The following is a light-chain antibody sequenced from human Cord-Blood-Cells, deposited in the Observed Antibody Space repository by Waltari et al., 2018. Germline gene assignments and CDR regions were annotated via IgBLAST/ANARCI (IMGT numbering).Light chain of an antibody. Sequence: TLMTQLPISLPVTSGEPGSSSCSSCQSLLQSNGYNYLDWYLQKPGRSPQLLIYLSSNPAAAVPNRCSGSGAGTDYYREISGEGAGGVGVDDGIQPPQTAPFDHGTKVKIK. CDR1: QSLLQSNGYNY. J-gene: IGKJ1*01. CDR3: IQPPQTAP. V-gene: IGKV2-28*01. CDR2: LSS.